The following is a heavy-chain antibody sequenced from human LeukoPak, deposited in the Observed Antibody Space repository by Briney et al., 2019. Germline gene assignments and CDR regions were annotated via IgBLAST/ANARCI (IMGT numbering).Heavy chain of an antibody. D-gene: IGHD1-26*01. CDR2: INPSCGST. Sequence: ASVKVSCKASGYTFTSYYMHWVRQAPGQGLEWMGIINPSCGSTGYAQKLQGRVTMTRDTSTSTVYMELGSLRSEDTAVYYCARKSGSYYLDYWGQGTLVTVSS. CDR3: ARKSGSYYLDY. J-gene: IGHJ4*02. V-gene: IGHV1-46*04. CDR1: GYTFTSYY.